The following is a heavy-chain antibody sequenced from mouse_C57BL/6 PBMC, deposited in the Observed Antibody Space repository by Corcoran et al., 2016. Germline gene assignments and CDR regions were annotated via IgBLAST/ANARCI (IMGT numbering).Heavy chain of an antibody. J-gene: IGHJ4*01. CDR1: GYTFTDYD. CDR3: ARQEPSYYAMDY. V-gene: IGHV1-26*01. CDR2: INPNNGGT. Sequence: EVQLQQSGPELVKPGASVKIACKASGYTFTDYDMNRGKQSHGKSLEWIGDINPNNGGTSYNQKFKGKATLTVDKSSSTAYMELRSLTSEDSAVYYCARQEPSYYAMDYWGQGTSVTVSS.